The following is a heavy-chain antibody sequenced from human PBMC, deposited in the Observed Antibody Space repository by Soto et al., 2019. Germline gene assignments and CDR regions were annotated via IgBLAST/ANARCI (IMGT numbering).Heavy chain of an antibody. CDR3: ARGITMVRGVNEYYYYYGMDV. V-gene: IGHV1-69*06. J-gene: IGHJ6*02. Sequence: QVQLVQSGAEVKKPGSSVKVSCTASGGTFSSYAISWVRQAPGQGLEWMGGIIPIFGTANYAQKFQGRVTITADKSTSTAYMELSSLRSEDTAVYYCARGITMVRGVNEYYYYYGMDVWGQGTTVTVSS. CDR1: GGTFSSYA. CDR2: IIPIFGTA. D-gene: IGHD3-10*01.